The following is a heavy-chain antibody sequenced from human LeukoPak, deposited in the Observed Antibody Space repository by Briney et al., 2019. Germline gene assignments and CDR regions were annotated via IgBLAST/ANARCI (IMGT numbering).Heavy chain of an antibody. CDR2: IYYSGST. V-gene: IGHV4-59*12. J-gene: IGHJ6*03. Sequence: SETLSLTCTVSGGSISSYYWSWIRQPPGKGLEWIGYIYYSGSTNYNPSLKSRVTISVDTSKNQFSLKLSSVTAADTAVYYCARIPIAVAGYYYYMDVWGKGTTVTVSS. D-gene: IGHD6-19*01. CDR1: GGSISSYY. CDR3: ARIPIAVAGYYYYMDV.